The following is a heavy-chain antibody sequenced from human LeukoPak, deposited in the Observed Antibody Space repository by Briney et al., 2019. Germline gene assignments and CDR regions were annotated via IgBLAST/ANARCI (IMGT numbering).Heavy chain of an antibody. CDR2: IYFSGST. V-gene: IGHV4-59*01. CDR3: TRRGTGGPFDY. CDR1: GGSISGNY. D-gene: IGHD3/OR15-3a*01. J-gene: IGHJ4*02. Sequence: SETLSLTCTVSGGSISGNYWSWIRQPPGRGLEWIGDIYFSGSTNYNPSLKSRVTISVDSSKNQFSLRLNSVTAADTAVYYCTRRGTGGPFDYWGQGTLVTVSS.